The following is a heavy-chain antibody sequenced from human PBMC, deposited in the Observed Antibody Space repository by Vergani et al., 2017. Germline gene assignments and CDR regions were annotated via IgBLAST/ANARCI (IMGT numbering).Heavy chain of an antibody. CDR1: GFTFSSYW. CDR2: IKQDGSEK. CDR3: ARDVRPLRYFDWLPTSNAFDI. J-gene: IGHJ3*02. Sequence: EVQLVESGGGLVQPGGSLRLSCAASGFTFSSYWMSWVRQAPGKGLEWVANIKQDGSEKYYVDSVKGRFTISRDNAKNSLYLQMNSLRAEDTAVYYCARDVRPLRYFDWLPTSNAFDIWGQGTMVTVSS. V-gene: IGHV3-7*03. D-gene: IGHD3-9*01.